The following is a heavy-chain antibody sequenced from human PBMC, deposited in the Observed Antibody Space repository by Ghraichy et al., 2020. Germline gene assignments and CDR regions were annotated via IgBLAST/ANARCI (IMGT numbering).Heavy chain of an antibody. J-gene: IGHJ4*02. CDR3: AREGPPAGDYFDY. D-gene: IGHD1-14*01. V-gene: IGHV4-59*01. Sequence: SETLTLTCTVSGGSISSYYWSWIRQPPGKGLEWIGYIYYSGSTNYNPSLKSRVTISVDTSKNQFSLKLSSVTAADTAVYYCAREGPPAGDYFDYWGQGTLVTVSS. CDR1: GGSISSYY. CDR2: IYYSGST.